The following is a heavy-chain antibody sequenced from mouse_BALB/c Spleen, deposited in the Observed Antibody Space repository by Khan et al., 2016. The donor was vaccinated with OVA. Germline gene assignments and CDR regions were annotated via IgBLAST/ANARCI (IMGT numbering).Heavy chain of an antibody. CDR1: GYSITSDYA. V-gene: IGHV3-2*02. CDR3: ARWFTY. J-gene: IGHJ3*01. CDR2: ISYSGST. Sequence: EVQLQQSGPGLVKPSQSLSLTCTVTGYSITSDYAWNWTRQFPGNKLEWMGYISYSGSTTYNPSLKSRISITRDTSKNQFFLQLNSVTTEDTATYYCARWFTYGGQGTLVTVSA.